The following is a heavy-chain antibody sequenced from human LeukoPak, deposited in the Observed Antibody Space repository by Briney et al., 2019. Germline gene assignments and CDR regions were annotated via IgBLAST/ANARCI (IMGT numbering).Heavy chain of an antibody. Sequence: SETLSLTCAVYGGSFSGYYWSWIRQPPGKGLEWIGEINHSGSTNYNPSLMSRVTISVDTSKNQFSLKLSSVTAADTAVYYCARESDRYCSSTSCSKYYFDYWGQGTLVTVSS. V-gene: IGHV4-34*01. CDR2: INHSGST. D-gene: IGHD2-2*01. CDR3: ARESDRYCSSTSCSKYYFDY. CDR1: GGSFSGYY. J-gene: IGHJ4*02.